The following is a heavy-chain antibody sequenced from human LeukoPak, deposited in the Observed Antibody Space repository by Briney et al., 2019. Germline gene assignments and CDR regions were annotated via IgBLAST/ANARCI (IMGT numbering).Heavy chain of an antibody. CDR2: IIPILGIA. Sequence: VASVKVSCKPSGGTSSSYTISWVRQAPGQGLEWMGRIIPILGIANYAQKFQGRVTITADKSTSTAYMELSSLRSEDTAVYYCARGSLITYYYYMDVWGKGTTVTVSS. D-gene: IGHD5-24*01. J-gene: IGHJ6*03. CDR3: ARGSLITYYYYMDV. CDR1: GGTSSSYT. V-gene: IGHV1-69*02.